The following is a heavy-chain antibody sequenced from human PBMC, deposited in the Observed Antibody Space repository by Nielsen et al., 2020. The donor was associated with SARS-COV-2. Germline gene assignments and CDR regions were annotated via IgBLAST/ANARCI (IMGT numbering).Heavy chain of an antibody. J-gene: IGHJ6*02. CDR3: ASGYSGYDSHYYGMDV. V-gene: IGHV1-18*01. D-gene: IGHD5-12*01. CDR2: ISAYNGNT. CDR1: GGTFSSYA. Sequence: ASVKVSCKASGGTFSSYAISWVRQAPGQGLEWMEWISAYNGNTNYAQKLQGRVTMTTDTSTSTAYMELRSLRSDDTAVYYCASGYSGYDSHYYGMDVWGQGTTVTVSS.